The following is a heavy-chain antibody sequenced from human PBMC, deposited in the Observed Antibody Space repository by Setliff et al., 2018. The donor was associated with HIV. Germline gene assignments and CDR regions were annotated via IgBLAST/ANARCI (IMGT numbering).Heavy chain of an antibody. CDR2: INLIGRT. CDR3: ARGRHCMDGRCYPHYYYYHYMDV. Sequence: SETLSLTCAVYGGSFSGYYWNWIRQPPGKGLEWVGEINLIGRTNYNPSLKSRVTISLDTSKNQFSLKLSSVTAADTAVYYCARGRHCMDGRCYPHYYYYHYMDVWAKGTTVTVS. D-gene: IGHD2-15*01. J-gene: IGHJ6*03. CDR1: GGSFSGYY. V-gene: IGHV4-34*01.